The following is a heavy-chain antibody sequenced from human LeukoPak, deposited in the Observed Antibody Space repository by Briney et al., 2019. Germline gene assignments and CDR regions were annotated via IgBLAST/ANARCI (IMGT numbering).Heavy chain of an antibody. V-gene: IGHV3-7*03. J-gene: IGHJ4*02. CDR1: GFPFSSYW. CDR3: AKDLWASSGWYPDY. CDR2: IKQDGSKK. Sequence: PGGSLRLSCVASGFPFSSYWMTWVRQAPGKGLEWVANIKQDGSKKSYVDSVKGRFTISRDNSKNTLYLQMNSLRAEDTAVYYCAKDLWASSGWYPDYWGQGTLVTVSS. D-gene: IGHD6-19*01.